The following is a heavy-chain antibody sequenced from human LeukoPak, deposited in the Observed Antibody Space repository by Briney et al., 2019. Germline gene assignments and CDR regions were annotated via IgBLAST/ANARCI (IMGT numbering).Heavy chain of an antibody. CDR3: ARDRYCTNGVCHRGFNDY. CDR2: IIPIFGTA. Sequence: SVKVSCKASGGTFSSYAISWVRQAPGQGLEWMGGIIPIFGTANYAQKFQGRVTITADESTSTAYMELSSLRSEDTAVYYCARDRYCTNGVCHRGFNDYWGQGTLVTVSS. D-gene: IGHD2-8*01. CDR1: GGTFSSYA. J-gene: IGHJ4*02. V-gene: IGHV1-69*13.